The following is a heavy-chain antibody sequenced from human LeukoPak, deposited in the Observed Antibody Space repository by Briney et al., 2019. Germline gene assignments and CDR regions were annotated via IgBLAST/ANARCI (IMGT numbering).Heavy chain of an antibody. D-gene: IGHD3-3*01. Sequence: ASVKVSCKAPGYTFTSYGISWVRQAPGQGLEWMGWISAYNGNTNYAQKLQGRVTMTTDTSTSTAYMELRSLRSDDTAVYYCARDRSYDFWSGYYPFDYWGQGTLVTVSS. CDR1: GYTFTSYG. CDR3: ARDRSYDFWSGYYPFDY. CDR2: ISAYNGNT. J-gene: IGHJ4*02. V-gene: IGHV1-18*01.